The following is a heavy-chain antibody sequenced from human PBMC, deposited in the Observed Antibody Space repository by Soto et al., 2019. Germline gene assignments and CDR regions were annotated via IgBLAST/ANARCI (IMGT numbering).Heavy chain of an antibody. D-gene: IGHD1-20*01. V-gene: IGHV4-38-2*01. CDR2: IYHSGTT. CDR3: ARSTSSYNWNNWFNT. CDR1: GETISSGVY. J-gene: IGHJ5*02. Sequence: FVTISLTCAFSGETISSGVYSVWIGQPPGKGLEWIGSIYHSGTTYYNPSLKSRVTISVDTSKSQFSLKLSSVAAADTAMYYGARSTSSYNWNNWFNTWGQGTLVNVSS.